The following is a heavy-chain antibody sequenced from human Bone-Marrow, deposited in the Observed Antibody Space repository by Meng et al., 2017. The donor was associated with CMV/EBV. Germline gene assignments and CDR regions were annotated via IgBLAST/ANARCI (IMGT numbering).Heavy chain of an antibody. D-gene: IGHD4-17*01. Sequence: GEYLKISCAASGFTFSSYDMHWVRQATGKGLEWVSAIGTAGDTYYPGSVKGRFTISRENAKNSLYLQMNSLRAEDTAVYYCARAGDYNKGLDYWGQGTLVTVSS. J-gene: IGHJ4*02. V-gene: IGHV3-13*01. CDR1: GFTFSSYD. CDR2: IGTAGDT. CDR3: ARAGDYNKGLDY.